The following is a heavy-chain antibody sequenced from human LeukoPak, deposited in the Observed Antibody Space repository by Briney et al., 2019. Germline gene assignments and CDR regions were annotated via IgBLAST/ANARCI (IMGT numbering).Heavy chain of an antibody. CDR3: TRVGYIDEGIDY. CDR1: GFPFSSYW. Sequence: GGSLRLSCVASGFPFSSYWMAWVRQAPGKGLEWVANIKQDGSKKSYVDSVKGRFTISRDNTKNSLYLQMNSLRAEDTAIYYCTRVGYIDEGIDYWGQGTLVTVSS. CDR2: IKQDGSKK. D-gene: IGHD5-24*01. J-gene: IGHJ4*02. V-gene: IGHV3-7*04.